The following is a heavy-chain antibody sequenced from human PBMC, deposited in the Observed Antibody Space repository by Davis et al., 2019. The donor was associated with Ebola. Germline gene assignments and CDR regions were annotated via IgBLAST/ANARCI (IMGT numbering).Heavy chain of an antibody. CDR3: AKGTDFWSGYYPYYYYGMDV. CDR1: GFTFSSYS. V-gene: IGHV3-21*04. J-gene: IGHJ6*02. Sequence: PGGSLRLSCAASGFTFSSYSMNWVRQAPGKGLEWVSSISSSSSYIYYADSVKGRFTISRDNAKNSLYLQMNSLRAEDTAVYYCAKGTDFWSGYYPYYYYGMDVWGQGTTVTVSS. D-gene: IGHD3-3*01. CDR2: ISSSSSYI.